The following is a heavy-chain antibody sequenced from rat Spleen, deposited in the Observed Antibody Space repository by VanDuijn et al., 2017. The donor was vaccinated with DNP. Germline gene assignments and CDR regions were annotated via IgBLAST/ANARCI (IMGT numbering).Heavy chain of an antibody. J-gene: IGHJ3*01. CDR3: ATPGSYNRQILAWFPY. V-gene: IGHV5S10*01. D-gene: IGHD1-10*01. CDR2: IIHDGSRT. Sequence: EVQLVESGGGLVQPGRSLKVSCLASGFTFSDYNMAWVRQAPKKGLEWVATIIHDGSRTYYRDSVKGRFTISRDNAKSTLFLQMDSLRSEDTATYYCATPGSYNRQILAWFPYWGQGTLVTVSS. CDR1: GFTFSDYN.